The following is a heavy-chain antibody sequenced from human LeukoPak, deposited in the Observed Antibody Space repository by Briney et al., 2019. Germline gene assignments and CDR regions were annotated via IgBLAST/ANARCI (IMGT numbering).Heavy chain of an antibody. D-gene: IGHD3-16*01. J-gene: IGHJ4*02. CDR1: GGSISGHY. CDR3: ARLMIKDYFDY. Sequence: PSETLSLTCTVSGGSISGHYWSWIRQPPGKGLEWIGYIYYSGSTYYNPSLKSRVTISVDTSKNQFSLKLSSVTAADTAVYYCARLMIKDYFDYWGQGTLVTVSS. V-gene: IGHV4-59*08. CDR2: IYYSGST.